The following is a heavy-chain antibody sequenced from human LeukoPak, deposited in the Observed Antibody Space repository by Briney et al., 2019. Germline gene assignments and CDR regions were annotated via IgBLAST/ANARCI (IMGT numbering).Heavy chain of an antibody. Sequence: GGSLRLSCAASGFIFSTYSMNWVRQAPGKGLEWVADIWYDGSHKYYADSVKGRFTISRDNSKNTLHLQMNSLRAEDTAVYYCARDLLLWFGELSGDSDYWGQGTLVTVSS. V-gene: IGHV3-33*08. J-gene: IGHJ4*02. CDR3: ARDLLLWFGELSGDSDY. CDR1: GFIFSTYS. D-gene: IGHD3-10*01. CDR2: IWYDGSHK.